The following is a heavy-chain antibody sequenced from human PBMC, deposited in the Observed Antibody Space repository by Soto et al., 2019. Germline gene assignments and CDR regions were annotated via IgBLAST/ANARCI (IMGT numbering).Heavy chain of an antibody. J-gene: IGHJ6*02. CDR3: ASDGSGSYYHIYYYGMDV. CDR1: GFTFSSYS. CDR2: ISSSSSTI. V-gene: IGHV3-48*01. Sequence: PGGSLRLSCAASGFTFSSYSMNWVRQAPGKGLEWVSYISSSSSTIYYADSVKGRFTISRDNAKNSLYLQMNSLRAEDTAVYYCASDGSGSYYHIYYYGMDVWGQGTTVTVSS. D-gene: IGHD3-10*01.